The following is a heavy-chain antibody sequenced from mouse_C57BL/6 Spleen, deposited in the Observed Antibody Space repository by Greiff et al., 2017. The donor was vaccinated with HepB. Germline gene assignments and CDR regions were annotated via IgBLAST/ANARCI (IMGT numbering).Heavy chain of an antibody. V-gene: IGHV5-17*01. CDR1: GFTFSDYG. CDR2: ISSGSSTI. CDR3: ARRYYGSSYWYFDV. D-gene: IGHD1-1*01. J-gene: IGHJ1*03. Sequence: EVKLVESGGGLVKPGGSLKLSCAASGFTFSDYGMHWVRQAPEKGLEWVAYISSGSSTIYYADTVKGRFTISRDNAKNTLFLQMTSLRSEDTAMYYCARRYYGSSYWYFDVWGTGTTVTVSS.